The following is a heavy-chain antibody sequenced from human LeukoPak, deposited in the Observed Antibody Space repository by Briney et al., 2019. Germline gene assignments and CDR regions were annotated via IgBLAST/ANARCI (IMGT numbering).Heavy chain of an antibody. CDR1: GYTFTSYG. CDR3: ARDRYSSSWANFDY. J-gene: IGHJ4*02. Sequence: ASVKVSCKASGYTFTSYGISWVRQAPGQGLEWMGWISAYDGNTNYAQKLQGRVTMTTDTSTSTAYMELRSLRSDDTAVYYCARDRYSSSWANFDYWGQGTLVTVSS. V-gene: IGHV1-18*04. D-gene: IGHD6-13*01. CDR2: ISAYDGNT.